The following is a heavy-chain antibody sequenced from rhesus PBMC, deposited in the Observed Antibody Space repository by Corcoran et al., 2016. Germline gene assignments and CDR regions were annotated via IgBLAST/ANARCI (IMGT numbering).Heavy chain of an antibody. V-gene: IGHV4S10*01. J-gene: IGHJ4*01. CDR1: GGSISDSYR. CDR2: IYGSSTST. CDR3: ARDTATPFDY. Sequence: QVQLQESGPGVVKPSETLSLTCAVSGGSISDSYRWSWIRQPPGKGLGWIGSIYGSSTSTNYTPSLKSRVTISKDTSKTQFSLKLSSVTAADTAVYDCARDTATPFDYWGQGVLVTVSS. D-gene: IGHD5-12*01.